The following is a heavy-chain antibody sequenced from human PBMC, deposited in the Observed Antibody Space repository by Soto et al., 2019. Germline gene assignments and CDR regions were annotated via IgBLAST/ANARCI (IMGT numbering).Heavy chain of an antibody. V-gene: IGHV3-23*01. CDR2: ISGSGGST. D-gene: IGHD5-12*01. J-gene: IGHJ4*02. CDR1: GFTFSSYA. Sequence: GGSLRLSCAASGFTFSSYAMDWVRQAPGKGLEWVSGISGSGGSTYYADSVKGRFTISRDNSKNKVYLQMNSLRAEDRAVYYCAKDETFSTKYSGYDFYWGQGTLVTVSS. CDR3: AKDETFSTKYSGYDFY.